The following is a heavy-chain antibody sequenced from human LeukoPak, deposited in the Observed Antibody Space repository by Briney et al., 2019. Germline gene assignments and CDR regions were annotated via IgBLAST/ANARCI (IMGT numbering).Heavy chain of an antibody. Sequence: PGGSLILSCAASGFTFTTYAMSWVRQAPGKGLEWVSAIDGSGGSTYYADSVKGRFTISRDNSKNTLYLQMNSLRAEDTAIYYCAGGQVVDYWGQGTLVTVSS. CDR2: IDGSGGST. D-gene: IGHD1-26*01. V-gene: IGHV3-23*01. CDR1: GFTFTTYA. J-gene: IGHJ4*02. CDR3: AGGQVVDY.